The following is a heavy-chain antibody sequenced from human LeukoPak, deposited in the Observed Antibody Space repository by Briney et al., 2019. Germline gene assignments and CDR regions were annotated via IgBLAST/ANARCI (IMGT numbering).Heavy chain of an antibody. D-gene: IGHD3-3*02. J-gene: IGHJ4*02. Sequence: SETLSLTCAVYGGSFSGYYWSWIRQPPGKGLEWIGEINHSGSTNYNPSLKSRVTISVDTSKNQFSLKLSSVTAADTAVYYCARDHPGFSRHFDYWGQGTLVTVSS. V-gene: IGHV4-34*01. CDR3: ARDHPGFSRHFDY. CDR2: INHSGST. CDR1: GGSFSGYY.